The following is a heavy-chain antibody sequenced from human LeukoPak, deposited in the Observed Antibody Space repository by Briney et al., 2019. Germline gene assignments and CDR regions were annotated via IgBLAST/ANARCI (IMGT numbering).Heavy chain of an antibody. Sequence: PSETLPLTCTVSGGSITNNNYYWDWIRQPPGKGLEWIGDLYYSGSTHYNPSLKSRVTISVDTSKNQFSLKLNSVTAADTAVYYCARGQDASLVDVWGQGTTVTVSS. J-gene: IGHJ6*02. CDR3: ARGQDASLVDV. CDR1: GGSITNNNYY. CDR2: LYYSGST. V-gene: IGHV4-39*01.